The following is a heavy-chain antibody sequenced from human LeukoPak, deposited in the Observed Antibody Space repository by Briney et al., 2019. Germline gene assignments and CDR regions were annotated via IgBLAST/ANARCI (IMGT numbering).Heavy chain of an antibody. CDR1: GFTFSTYW. Sequence: GGSLRLSCAASGFTFSTYWIHWVRHAPGKGLVWVSRINSDGSSATYADSVKGRFTISRDNAKNTVYLQMNSLRVEDTAVYFCTSRSGSGDYWGQGTPVTVSS. D-gene: IGHD3-10*01. CDR2: INSDGSSA. V-gene: IGHV3-74*01. J-gene: IGHJ4*02. CDR3: TSRSGSGDY.